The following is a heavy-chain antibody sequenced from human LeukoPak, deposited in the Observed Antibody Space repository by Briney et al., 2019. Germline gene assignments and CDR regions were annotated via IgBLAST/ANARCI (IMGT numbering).Heavy chain of an antibody. CDR2: IIPIFGTA. D-gene: IGHD3-22*01. Sequence: ASVKVSCKASGGTFSSYAISWVRQAPGQGLEWMGGIIPIFGTANYAQKFQGRVTITADESTSTAYMELRSLRSDDTAVYYCARAVDSSGDDAFDIWGQGTMVTVSS. V-gene: IGHV1-69*13. J-gene: IGHJ3*02. CDR3: ARAVDSSGDDAFDI. CDR1: GGTFSSYA.